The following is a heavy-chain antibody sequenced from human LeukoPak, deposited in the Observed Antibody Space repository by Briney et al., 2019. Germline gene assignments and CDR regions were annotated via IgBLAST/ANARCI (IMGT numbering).Heavy chain of an antibody. CDR2: ISSSGSTI. CDR1: GFIFSYYE. D-gene: IGHD3-9*01. J-gene: IGHJ4*02. Sequence: GGSLRLSCAASGFIFSYYEMNWVRQAPGKGLEWVSYISSSGSTIYYADSVKGRFTISRDNAKNSLYLQMNSLRAEDTAVYYCARGSFLAYYDILTGGPVDYWGQGTLVTVSS. CDR3: ARGSFLAYYDILTGGPVDY. V-gene: IGHV3-48*03.